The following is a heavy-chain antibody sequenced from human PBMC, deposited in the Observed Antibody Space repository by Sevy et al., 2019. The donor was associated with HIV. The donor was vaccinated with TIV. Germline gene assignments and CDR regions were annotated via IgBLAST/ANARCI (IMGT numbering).Heavy chain of an antibody. Sequence: QSQTLSLTCTVSGGSISSYYWSWIRQPPGKGLEWIGYIYYSGSTNYNPSLKSRVTISVDTSKNQFSLNLSSVTAADTAVYYCAREGSWPHKWFDPWGQGTLVTVSS. J-gene: IGHJ5*02. CDR2: IYYSGST. D-gene: IGHD6-13*01. V-gene: IGHV4-59*01. CDR3: AREGSWPHKWFDP. CDR1: GGSISSYY.